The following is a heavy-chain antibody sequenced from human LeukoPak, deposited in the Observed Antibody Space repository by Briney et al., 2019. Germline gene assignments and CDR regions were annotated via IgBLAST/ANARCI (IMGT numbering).Heavy chain of an antibody. J-gene: IGHJ4*02. CDR3: AKDVYGDYGGLDY. V-gene: IGHV3-23*01. CDR2: IRGSDGST. CDR1: EFPFSTYA. D-gene: IGHD4-17*01. Sequence: GGSLRLSCAASEFPFSTYAMSWVRQAPGKGLEWVSSIRGSDGSTYYADSVKGRFAISRDNSKNTLYLQMNSLRAEDTAVYYCAKDVYGDYGGLDYWGQGTLVTVSS.